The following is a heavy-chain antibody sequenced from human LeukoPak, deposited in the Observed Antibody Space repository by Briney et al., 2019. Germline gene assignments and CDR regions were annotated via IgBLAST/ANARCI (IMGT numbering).Heavy chain of an antibody. CDR3: ARVMVVAATRNWFDP. CDR2: IYYSGST. V-gene: IGHV4-30-4*01. J-gene: IGHJ5*02. Sequence: SETLSLTCTVSGGSISSGDYYWSWIRQPPGQGLEWIGYIYYSGSTYYNPSLKSRVTISVDTSKNQFSLKLSSVTAADTAVYYCARVMVVAATRNWFDPWGQGTLVTVSS. D-gene: IGHD2-15*01. CDR1: GGSISSGDYY.